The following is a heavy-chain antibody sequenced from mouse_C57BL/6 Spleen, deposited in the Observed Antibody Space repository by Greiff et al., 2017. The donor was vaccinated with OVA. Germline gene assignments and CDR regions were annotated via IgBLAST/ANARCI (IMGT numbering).Heavy chain of an antibody. CDR3: ARDYGSSSYFDY. J-gene: IGHJ2*01. CDR1: GYAFSSSW. Sequence: QVQLQQSGLELVKPGASVKISCKASGYAFSSSWMNWVKQRPGKGLEWIGRIYPGDGDTNYNGKFKGKATLTADKSSSTAYMQLSSLTSEDSAVYFCARDYGSSSYFDYWGQGTTLTVSS. CDR2: IYPGDGDT. V-gene: IGHV1-82*01. D-gene: IGHD1-1*01.